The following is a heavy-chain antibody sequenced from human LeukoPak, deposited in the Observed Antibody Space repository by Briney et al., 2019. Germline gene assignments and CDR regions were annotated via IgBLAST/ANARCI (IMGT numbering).Heavy chain of an antibody. CDR2: INDDGSGT. V-gene: IGHV3-74*01. D-gene: IGHD2-21*02. CDR1: GFTFRSYW. CDR3: ARSPFCGGDCFTGAFDI. Sequence: PGGSLRLPCAASGFTFRSYWMHRVRQAPGKGLVWVSRINDDGSGTSYADSVKGRFTISRDNAKNTLYLQMNSLRAEDTAVYYCARSPFCGGDCFTGAFDIWGHGTMVTVSS. J-gene: IGHJ3*02.